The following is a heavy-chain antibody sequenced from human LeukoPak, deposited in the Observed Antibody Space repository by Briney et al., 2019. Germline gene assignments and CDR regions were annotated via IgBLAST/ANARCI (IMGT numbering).Heavy chain of an antibody. V-gene: IGHV3-13*01. CDR2: IGTASDT. CDR1: GFTFSSCD. J-gene: IGHJ6*03. Sequence: QPGGSLRLSCAASGFTFSSCDMHWVRQPTGQCLEWVSTIGTASDTYYPGSVEGRFTLSRDNAKNSSYLQMNSLTAGDTAVYYCARGPPRGKYYYMDVWGKGTTVTVSS. CDR3: ARGPPRGKYYYMDV. D-gene: IGHD1-1*01.